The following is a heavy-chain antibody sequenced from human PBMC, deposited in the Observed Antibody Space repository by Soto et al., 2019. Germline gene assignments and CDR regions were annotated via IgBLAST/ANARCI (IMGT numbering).Heavy chain of an antibody. CDR1: GFTFSSYA. V-gene: IGHV3-23*01. CDR3: AKVSPLPKIDISGLYGYDAFDI. D-gene: IGHD6-19*01. Sequence: EVQLLESGGGLVQPGGSLRLSCAASGFTFSSYAMSWVRQAPGKGLEWVSAISGSGGSTYYADSVKGRFTISSDTSKNTLYLQMNSLRAEDTAVYYCAKVSPLPKIDISGLYGYDAFDIWGQGTMVTVSS. J-gene: IGHJ3*02. CDR2: ISGSGGST.